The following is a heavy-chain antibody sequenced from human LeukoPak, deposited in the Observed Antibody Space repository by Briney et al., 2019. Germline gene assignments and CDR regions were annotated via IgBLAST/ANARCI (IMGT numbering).Heavy chain of an antibody. CDR3: ARVRVAGIHFDAFDI. CDR1: GFTFNTYG. CDR2: ISSSSSYI. Sequence: PGGSLRLSCAASGFTFNTYGMNWVRQAPGKGLEWVSSISSSSSYIYYADSVKGRFTISRDNAKNSLYLQMNSLRAEDTAVYYCARVRVAGIHFDAFDIWGQGTMVTVSS. D-gene: IGHD6-19*01. J-gene: IGHJ3*02. V-gene: IGHV3-21*01.